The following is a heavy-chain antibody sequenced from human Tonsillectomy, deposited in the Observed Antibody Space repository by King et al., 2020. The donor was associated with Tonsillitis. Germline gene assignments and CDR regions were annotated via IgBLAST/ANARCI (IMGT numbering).Heavy chain of an antibody. V-gene: IGHV3-7*03. J-gene: IGHJ6*03. CDR1: GFDFSRYS. CDR3: AGDVVGATRWVGYDYYYMDV. CDR2: IKQDGSEK. Sequence: VQLVESGGGLVQPGGSLRLSCAASGFDFSRYSMSWVRQAPGKGLEWVANIKQDGSEKYYLDSVKGRFSISSDNAKNSVYLQVNSLRAEDTAVYYCAGDVVGATRWVGYDYYYMDVWGKGTTVTVSS. D-gene: IGHD1-26*01.